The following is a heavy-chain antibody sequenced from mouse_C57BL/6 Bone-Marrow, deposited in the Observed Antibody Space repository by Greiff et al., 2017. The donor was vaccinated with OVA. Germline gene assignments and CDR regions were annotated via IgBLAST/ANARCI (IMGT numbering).Heavy chain of an antibody. D-gene: IGHD4-1*01. Sequence: VQLQQPGAELVRPGSSVKLSCKASGYTFTSYWMHWVKQRPIQGLEWIGNIDPSDSETHYNQKFKDKATLTVDKSSSTAYMQLSSLTSEDSAVYYCARSRNWDYFDYWGQGTTLTVSS. V-gene: IGHV1-52*01. J-gene: IGHJ2*01. CDR1: GYTFTSYW. CDR2: IDPSDSET. CDR3: ARSRNWDYFDY.